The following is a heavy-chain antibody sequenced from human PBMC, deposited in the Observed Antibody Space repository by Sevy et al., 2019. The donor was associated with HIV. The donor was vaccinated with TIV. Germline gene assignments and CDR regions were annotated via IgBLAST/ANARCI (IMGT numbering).Heavy chain of an antibody. J-gene: IGHJ3*02. Sequence: QLGGSLRLSCAASGFTFSSYAMSWVRQAPGKGLEWVSAISGSGGSTYYADSVKGRFTISRDNSKNTLYLQMNSLRAEDTAVYYCAKDWLGHPAGPLRFKAAFDIWGQGTMVTVSS. CDR2: ISGSGGST. V-gene: IGHV3-23*01. CDR3: AKDWLGHPAGPLRFKAAFDI. D-gene: IGHD6-19*01. CDR1: GFTFSSYA.